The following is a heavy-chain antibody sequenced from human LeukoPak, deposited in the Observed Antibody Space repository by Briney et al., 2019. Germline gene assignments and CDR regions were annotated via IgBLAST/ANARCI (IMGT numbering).Heavy chain of an antibody. Sequence: GGSLRLSCAASGSSFSSFSMNWVRQAPGKGLEWVSSISSSSSYIYYAGSVKGRFTISRDNVKNSLFLQMHSLRDDDTAVYYCARALVREFNSYYYYMDVWGKGTTVTVSS. CDR2: ISSSSSYI. CDR1: GSSFSSFS. D-gene: IGHD3-10*01. CDR3: ARALVREFNSYYYYMDV. J-gene: IGHJ6*03. V-gene: IGHV3-21*01.